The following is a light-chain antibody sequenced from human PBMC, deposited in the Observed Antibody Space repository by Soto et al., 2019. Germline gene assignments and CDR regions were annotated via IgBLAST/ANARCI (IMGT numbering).Light chain of an antibody. CDR2: DVT. J-gene: IGLJ2*01. V-gene: IGLV2-14*01. CDR1: SSDVGGYEF. CDR3: SSYTTTIVI. Sequence: QSALTQPASVSGSPGKSITISCTGTSSDVGGYEFGSWYQQRPGKAPKLVIYDVTYRPSGVSDRFSGSKSGNTASLTISGLQAEDEADYYCSSYTTTIVIFGGGTKLTVL.